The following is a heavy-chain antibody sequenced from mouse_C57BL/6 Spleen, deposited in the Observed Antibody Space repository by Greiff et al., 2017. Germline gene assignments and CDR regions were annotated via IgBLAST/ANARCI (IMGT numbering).Heavy chain of an antibody. D-gene: IGHD2-3*01. V-gene: IGHV1-19*01. CDR3: ARDIYDGYDYAMDY. CDR2: INPYNGGT. Sequence: EVQLQQSGPVLVKPGASVKMSCKASGYTFTDYYMNWVKQSHGKSLEWIGVINPYNGGTSYNQKFKGKSTLTVDKSSSTAYMELNSLTSEASAVYYCARDIYDGYDYAMDYWGQGTSVTVSS. CDR1: GYTFTDYY. J-gene: IGHJ4*01.